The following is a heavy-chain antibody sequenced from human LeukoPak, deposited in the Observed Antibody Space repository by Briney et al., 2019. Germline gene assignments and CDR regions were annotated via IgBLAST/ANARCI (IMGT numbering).Heavy chain of an antibody. CDR3: ARDQSGSGGHNNDAFDI. CDR2: VHASGSF. J-gene: IGHJ3*02. D-gene: IGHD3-16*01. V-gene: IGHV4-4*07. Sequence: SETLSLTCNVSGGSISNYYWNWIRQPAGKGLEWIGRVHASGSFRYNPSFNSRFTMSLDTSKNQVSLKVTYATAADTAVYFCARDQSGSGGHNNDAFDIWGHGTMVTVSS. CDR1: GGSISNYY.